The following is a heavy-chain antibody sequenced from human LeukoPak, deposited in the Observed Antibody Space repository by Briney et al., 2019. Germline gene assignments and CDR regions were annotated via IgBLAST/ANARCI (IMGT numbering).Heavy chain of an antibody. Sequence: GGSLRLSCAASGFTFSRTAMSWVRQAPGKGLEWVATISGSGVGTYYAASVKGRFNISRDNSKNTLYLQMNSLRAEDTAVYYCAKDVDYGDYFDYWGQGTLVTVSP. CDR1: GFTFSRTA. CDR3: AKDVDYGDYFDY. CDR2: ISGSGVGT. J-gene: IGHJ4*02. D-gene: IGHD4-17*01. V-gene: IGHV3-23*01.